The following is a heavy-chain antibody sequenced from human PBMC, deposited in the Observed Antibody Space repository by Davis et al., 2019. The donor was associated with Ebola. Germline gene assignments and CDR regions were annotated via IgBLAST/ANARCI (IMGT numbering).Heavy chain of an antibody. CDR1: GYTFTNYY. V-gene: IGHV1-46*01. J-gene: IGHJ5*02. CDR2: INPNDGRT. CDR3: SRGHTYGRWDDRFDP. Sequence: ASVKVSCKASGYTFTNYYMHWVRQAPGQGLEWMGMINPNDGRTIYAQKFQGRVTVTRDTSTTTVYMELDRLKSDDTALYYCSRGHTYGRWDDRFDPWGQGTLVTVSS. D-gene: IGHD5-18*01.